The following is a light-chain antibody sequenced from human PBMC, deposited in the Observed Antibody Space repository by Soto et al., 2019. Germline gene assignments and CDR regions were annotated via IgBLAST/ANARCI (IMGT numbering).Light chain of an antibody. J-gene: IGLJ2*01. Sequence: QSALTQPASVSGSPGQSITISCTGTSSDVGSYNLVSWYQQHPGKVPKLMIYEDSKGPSGVSNRFSGSKSGNTASLTISGLQAEDEADYYCCSYAGDSNLVFGGGTQLTVL. CDR3: CSYAGDSNLV. CDR2: EDS. CDR1: SSDVGSYNL. V-gene: IGLV2-23*01.